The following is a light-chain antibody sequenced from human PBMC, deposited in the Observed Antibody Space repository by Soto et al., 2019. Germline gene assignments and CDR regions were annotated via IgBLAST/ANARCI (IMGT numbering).Light chain of an antibody. CDR3: QHECSTPLT. Sequence: DIVMTQFPDSLAVSLGERAIISCKSSQSVLYSSNNKYYLAWYQQKPGKPPKLLIYWSSTRESGVPDRFSGSGSGTAFTLTICSRPDEDVAGSCCQHECSTPLTFRQGTK. CDR1: QSVLYSSNNKYY. V-gene: IGKV4-1*01. CDR2: WSS. J-gene: IGKJ1*01.